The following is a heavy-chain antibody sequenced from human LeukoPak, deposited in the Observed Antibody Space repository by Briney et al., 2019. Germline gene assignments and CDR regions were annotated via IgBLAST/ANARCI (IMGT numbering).Heavy chain of an antibody. CDR1: GRSISSSNYY. J-gene: IGHJ4*02. Sequence: SETLSLTCSVSGRSISSSNYYWGWIRQPPGKGLEWIGNLYYSGSTSYNPSLKSRVTIPFGTSKNQSSLKLSSVTAADTAVYYCARVNSGTFWSFVFWGERTLGTVSS. D-gene: IGHD1-26*01. CDR3: ARVNSGTFWSFVF. V-gene: IGHV4-39*07. CDR2: LYYSGST.